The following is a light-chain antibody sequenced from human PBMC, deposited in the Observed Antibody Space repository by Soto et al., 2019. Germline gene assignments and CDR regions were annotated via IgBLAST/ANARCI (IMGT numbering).Light chain of an antibody. Sequence: DIQMTQSPSSLSASLGDRVTITCRASRDISNHLAWYQQKPGKVPRLLIYAASALEPGVPSRFIGGGSGTDFTLTITRLQPEDIATYYCQKNDTVPFTFGPGTRVD. V-gene: IGKV1-27*01. J-gene: IGKJ3*01. CDR2: AAS. CDR1: RDISNH. CDR3: QKNDTVPFT.